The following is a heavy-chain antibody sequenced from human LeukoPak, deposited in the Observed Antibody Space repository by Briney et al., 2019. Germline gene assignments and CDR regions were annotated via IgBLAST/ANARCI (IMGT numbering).Heavy chain of an antibody. J-gene: IGHJ5*02. CDR3: ARESGIAAALDL. CDR1: GFTFSSYA. CDR2: INTDGSST. D-gene: IGHD6-13*01. Sequence: TGGSLRLSCAASGFTFSSYAMNWVRQAPGKGLVWVSRINTDGSSTSYADSVKGRFTVSRDNAKNTLYLQMNSLRAEDTAVYYCARESGIAAALDLWGQGTLVTVSS. V-gene: IGHV3-74*01.